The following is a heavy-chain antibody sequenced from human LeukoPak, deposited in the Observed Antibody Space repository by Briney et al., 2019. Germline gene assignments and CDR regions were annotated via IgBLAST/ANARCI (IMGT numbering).Heavy chain of an antibody. J-gene: IGHJ4*02. CDR3: ARDPPERGTAMV. CDR1: GGTFSSYT. D-gene: IGHD5-18*01. CDR2: IIPILGIA. Sequence: SVKVSCKASGGTFSSYTISWVRQAPGQGLEWMGRIIPILGIANYAQKFQGRVTITTDESTSTAYMELSSLRSEDTAVYYCARDPPERGTAMVWGQGTLVTVSS. V-gene: IGHV1-69*16.